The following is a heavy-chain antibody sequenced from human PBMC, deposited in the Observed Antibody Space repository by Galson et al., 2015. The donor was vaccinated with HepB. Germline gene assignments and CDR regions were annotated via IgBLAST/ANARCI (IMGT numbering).Heavy chain of an antibody. CDR2: ISYDGSVK. D-gene: IGHD6-19*01. V-gene: IGHV3-30*03. CDR1: GFTFSSYG. J-gene: IGHJ4*02. CDR3: AREEYTSGWYVGYFDH. Sequence: SLRLSCAASGFTFSSYGMHWVRQAPGKGLEWVAGISYDGSVKHYADSVKGRFTISRDNSKNALYLQMNSLRVEDTAVYYCAREEYTSGWYVGYFDHWGQGTLVTVSS.